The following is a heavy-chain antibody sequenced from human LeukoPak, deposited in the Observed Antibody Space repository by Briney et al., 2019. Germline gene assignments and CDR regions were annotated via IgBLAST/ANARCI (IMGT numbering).Heavy chain of an antibody. V-gene: IGHV4-4*02. Sequence: SETLSLTCDVSGGSIDITNYWSWVRQAPGKGLEWIGEISHSGTTNYNPSLRSRVAMSLDRDNNQFSLSLRSVTAADTAVYYCTRGSRPFCPFAFWGQGVLVTVSS. D-gene: IGHD2-2*01. CDR2: ISHSGTT. CDR1: GGSIDITNY. J-gene: IGHJ4*02. CDR3: TRGSRPFCPFAF.